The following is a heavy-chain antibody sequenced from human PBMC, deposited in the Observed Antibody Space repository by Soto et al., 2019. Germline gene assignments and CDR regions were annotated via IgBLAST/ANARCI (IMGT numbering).Heavy chain of an antibody. V-gene: IGHV3-49*03. CDR1: GFTFGDYA. D-gene: IGHD3-10*01. Sequence: GGSLRLSCTASGFTFGDYAMSWFRQAPGKGLEWVGFIRSKAYGGTTEYAASVKGRFTISRDDSKSIAYLQMNSLKTEDTAVYYCTVCMGSGSADYYYYGMDVWGQGTTVTVSS. CDR3: TVCMGSGSADYYYYGMDV. CDR2: IRSKAYGGTT. J-gene: IGHJ6*02.